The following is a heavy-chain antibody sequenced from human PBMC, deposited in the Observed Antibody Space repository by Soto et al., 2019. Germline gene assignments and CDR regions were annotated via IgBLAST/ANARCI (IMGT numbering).Heavy chain of an antibody. D-gene: IGHD6-13*01. J-gene: IGHJ5*02. V-gene: IGHV5-51*01. CDR3: ARERGSAAAGTNWFDP. CDR2: IYPGDSDT. Sequence: GESLKISCKGSGYSFTSYWIGWVRQMPGKGLEWMGIIYPGDSDTRYSPSFQGQVTISADKSISTAYLQWSSLKASDTAMYYCARERGSAAAGTNWFDPWGQGTLVTVSS. CDR1: GYSFTSYW.